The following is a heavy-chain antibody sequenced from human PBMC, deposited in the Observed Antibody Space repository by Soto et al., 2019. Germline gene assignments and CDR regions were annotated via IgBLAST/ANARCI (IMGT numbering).Heavy chain of an antibody. CDR3: VRSGGGSPFYYYYGMDV. CDR2: INHSGST. Sequence: SETLSLTCAVYGGSFSGYYWSWIRQPPGKGPEWIGEINHSGSTNYNPSLKSRVTISVDTSKNQFSLKLSSVTAADTAVYYCVRSGGGSPFYYYYGMDVWGQGTTVTVSS. D-gene: IGHD2-15*01. V-gene: IGHV4-34*01. J-gene: IGHJ6*02. CDR1: GGSFSGYY.